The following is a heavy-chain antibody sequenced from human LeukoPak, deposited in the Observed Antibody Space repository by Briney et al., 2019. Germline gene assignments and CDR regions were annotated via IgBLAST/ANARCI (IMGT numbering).Heavy chain of an antibody. CDR3: VREDVDTSFDY. V-gene: IGHV3-23*01. CDR1: EFAFFDNA. J-gene: IGHJ4*01. D-gene: IGHD5-18*01. Sequence: GGSLGLSWQASEFAFFDNAMTGVRQAPGKGLKWVSAISGDGSRTYYIDSVKGRFTISRDTSKNTLYLHLNSLRAEDTAVYYCVREDVDTSFDYWGHGTLVTVSS. CDR2: ISGDGSRT.